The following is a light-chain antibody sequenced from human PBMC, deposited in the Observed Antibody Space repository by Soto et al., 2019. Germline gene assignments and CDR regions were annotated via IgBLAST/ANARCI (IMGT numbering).Light chain of an antibody. CDR3: QQYGSSPRFT. CDR2: GAS. V-gene: IGKV3-20*01. Sequence: DIVLTQFPGTLSLSPGERATLACRASQSVSSSYLAWYQQKPGQAPRLLIYGASSRATGIPDRFSGSGSGTDFTLTISRLEPEDFAVYYCQQYGSSPRFTFGPGTTVDI. CDR1: QSVSSSY. J-gene: IGKJ3*01.